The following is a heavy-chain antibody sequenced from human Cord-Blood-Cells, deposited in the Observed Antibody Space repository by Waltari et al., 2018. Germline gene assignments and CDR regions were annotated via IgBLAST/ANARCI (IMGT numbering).Heavy chain of an antibody. Sequence: QVQLQESGPGLVKPSETLSLTCTVSGGSISSYYWSWIRQPPGKGLEWIGYIYYSGSTNYNPSLKSRVIISVDTSKNQFSLKLSSVTAADTAVYYCATVLSGRDYWGQGTLVTVSS. V-gene: IGHV4-59*01. CDR2: IYYSGST. J-gene: IGHJ4*02. CDR1: GGSISSYY. D-gene: IGHD2-8*02. CDR3: ATVLSGRDY.